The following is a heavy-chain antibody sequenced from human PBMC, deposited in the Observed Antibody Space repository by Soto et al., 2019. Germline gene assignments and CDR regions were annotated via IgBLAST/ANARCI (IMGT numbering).Heavy chain of an antibody. J-gene: IGHJ4*02. CDR2: INPSGGST. CDR1: GYTFTSYY. V-gene: IGHV1-46*01. Sequence: ASVKVSCKASGYTFTSYYMHWVRQAPGQGLEWMGIINPSGGSTSYAQKFQSRVTMTRDTSTSTVYMELSSLRSEDTAVYYCARDLDSGCSGGSCYQFDYWGQGTLVTVSS. CDR3: ARDLDSGCSGGSCYQFDY. D-gene: IGHD2-15*01.